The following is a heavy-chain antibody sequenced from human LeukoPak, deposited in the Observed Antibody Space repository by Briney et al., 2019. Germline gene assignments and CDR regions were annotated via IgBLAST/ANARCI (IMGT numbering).Heavy chain of an antibody. CDR1: DGSFSGYY. Sequence: SETLSLTCVVYDGSFSGYYWSWIRQPPGKGLEWIGEINHSGNTKYNPSLKSRVTISVDTSKNQFSLKLSSVTAADTAVYYCTSSGSYYKVDYWGQGTLVTVSS. D-gene: IGHD3-10*01. CDR3: TSSGSYYKVDY. CDR2: INHSGNT. J-gene: IGHJ4*02. V-gene: IGHV4-34*01.